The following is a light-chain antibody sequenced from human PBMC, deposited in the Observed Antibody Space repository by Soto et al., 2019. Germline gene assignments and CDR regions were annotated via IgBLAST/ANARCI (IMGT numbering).Light chain of an antibody. V-gene: IGKV4-1*01. CDR3: QQNFNITLT. J-gene: IGKJ4*01. CDR2: CAS. Sequence: DIVLTQSPDSLAVALGERATINCKSSQSVLYSSNNKNYLAWYQHKPGTAPRLLSSCASNRHSGVPSRFSGSGSGAAFTLTIRSLQPEDSATYFCQQNFNITLTFGGGTKVDIK. CDR1: QSVLYSSNNKNY.